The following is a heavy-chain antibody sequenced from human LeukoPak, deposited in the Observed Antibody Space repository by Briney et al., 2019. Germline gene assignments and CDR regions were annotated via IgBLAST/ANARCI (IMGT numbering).Heavy chain of an antibody. Sequence: PSETLSLTCTGSGGSISSYYWSWIRQPPGKGLEWIGYIYYSGSTNYNPSLKSRVTISVDTSKNQFSLKLSSVTAADTAVYYCARAGPVQGADYWGQGTLVTVSS. J-gene: IGHJ4*02. CDR3: ARAGPVQGADY. CDR2: IYYSGST. CDR1: GGSISSYY. D-gene: IGHD4/OR15-4a*01. V-gene: IGHV4-59*01.